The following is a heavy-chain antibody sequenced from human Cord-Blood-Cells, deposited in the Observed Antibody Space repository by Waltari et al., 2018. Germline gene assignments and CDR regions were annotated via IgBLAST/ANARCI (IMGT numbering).Heavy chain of an antibody. D-gene: IGHD3-16*02. V-gene: IGHV3-21*01. Sequence: EVQLVESGGGLVKPGGSLRLACAASGFTFSSCSMNWVRQAPGKGLEWVSSISSSSSYIYYADSVKGRFTISRDNAKNSLYLQMNSLRAEDTAVYYWARDPALGAYDYIGGSYRYFDYWGQGTLVTVSS. CDR1: GFTFSSCS. J-gene: IGHJ4*02. CDR3: ARDPALGAYDYIGGSYRYFDY. CDR2: ISSSSSYI.